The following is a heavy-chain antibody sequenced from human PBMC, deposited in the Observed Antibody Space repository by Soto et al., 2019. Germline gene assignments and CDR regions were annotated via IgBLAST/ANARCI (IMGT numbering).Heavy chain of an antibody. Sequence: IRQPPGKGLEWIGSIYYSGSTYYNPSLKSRVTISVDTSKNQFSLKLSSVTAADTAVYYCARVGSGYDSYYFDYWGQGTLVTVSS. D-gene: IGHD5-12*01. V-gene: IGHV4-39*01. CDR3: ARVGSGYDSYYFDY. CDR2: IYYSGST. J-gene: IGHJ4*02.